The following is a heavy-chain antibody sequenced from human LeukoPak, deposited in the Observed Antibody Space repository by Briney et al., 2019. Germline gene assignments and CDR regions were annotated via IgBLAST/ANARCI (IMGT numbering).Heavy chain of an antibody. Sequence: KSSETLSLTCTVSGGSISSSSSYWAWIRQPPGTGLEWIGNICYSGSTYYSPALKSRLTISVDTSKNQFSLKLSSVTAADTAVYYCARLNSPGWFDPWGQGTLVTVSS. J-gene: IGHJ5*02. V-gene: IGHV4-39*01. CDR2: ICYSGST. CDR3: ARLNSPGWFDP. CDR1: GGSISSSSSY.